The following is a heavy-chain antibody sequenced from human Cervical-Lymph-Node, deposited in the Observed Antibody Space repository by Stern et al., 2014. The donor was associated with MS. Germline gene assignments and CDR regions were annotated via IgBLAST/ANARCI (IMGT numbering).Heavy chain of an antibody. D-gene: IGHD6-13*01. V-gene: IGHV2-5*02. Sequence: QITLKESGPTLVKPTQTLTLTCTFSGFSLNTTGVGVGWIRQPPGKALEWLALIYWDDDKHYSPSLKSRLTIPKDTSKNLVVLTMTNMDPVDTATYYCAHEIAGLVPFDFWGQGTLVTVSS. J-gene: IGHJ4*02. CDR2: IYWDDDK. CDR3: AHEIAGLVPFDF. CDR1: GFSLNTTGVG.